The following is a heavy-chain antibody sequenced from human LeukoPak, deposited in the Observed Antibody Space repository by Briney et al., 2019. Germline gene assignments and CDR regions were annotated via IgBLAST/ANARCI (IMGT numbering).Heavy chain of an antibody. CDR3: VRDMTTATTCYLQH. CDR1: GFTFSSYS. CDR2: ISSSSTYI. Sequence: GGSLRLSCAASGFTFSSYSMNWVRQAPGKGLEWVSSISSSSTYIYYAGSVKGRFSISRDNAKNSLCLQMNSLRAEDTAVYYCVRDMTTATTCYLQHWGQGTLVTVSS. V-gene: IGHV3-21*01. D-gene: IGHD4-17*01. J-gene: IGHJ1*01.